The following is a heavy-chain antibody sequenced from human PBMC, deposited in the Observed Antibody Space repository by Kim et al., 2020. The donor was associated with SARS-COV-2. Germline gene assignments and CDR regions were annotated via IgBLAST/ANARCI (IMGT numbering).Heavy chain of an antibody. CDR2: IYSGGST. V-gene: IGHV3-53*04. D-gene: IGHD1-1*01. CDR3: ARDARGQLNKKLYYYYGMDV. J-gene: IGHJ6*02. Sequence: GGSLRLFCAASGFTVSSNYMSWVRQAPGKGLEWVSVIYSGGSTYYADSVKGRFTISRHNSKNTLYLQMNSLRAEDTAVYYCARDARGQLNKKLYYYYGMDVWGQGTTVTVSS. CDR1: GFTVSSNY.